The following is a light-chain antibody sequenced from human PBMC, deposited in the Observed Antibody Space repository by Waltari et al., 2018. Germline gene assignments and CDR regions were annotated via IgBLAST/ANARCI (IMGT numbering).Light chain of an antibody. CDR1: QSVGRS. CDR2: NTS. V-gene: IGKV3-11*01. J-gene: IGKJ1*01. Sequence: FGLPQSPATLSWFPGKRPTLSCRASQSVGRSLAWYQQKPGQAPRLVIYNTSTRATGIPDRFSGSGSGTDFSLTISRLEPEDFAVYYCQHHVHLPVTFGPGTKVEIK. CDR3: QHHVHLPVT.